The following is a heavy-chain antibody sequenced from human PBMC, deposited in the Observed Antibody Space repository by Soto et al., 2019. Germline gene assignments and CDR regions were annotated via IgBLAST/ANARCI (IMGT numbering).Heavy chain of an antibody. V-gene: IGHV1-69*13. J-gene: IGHJ6*02. CDR2: IIPIFGTA. D-gene: IGHD2-2*01. Sequence: SVKVSCKASGYTFTNYAISWVRQAPGQGLEWMGGIIPIFGTANYAQKFQGRVTITADESTSTAYMELSSLRSEDTAVYYCAGEVVVPAARYYYYGMDVWGQGTTVTVSS. CDR1: GYTFTNYA. CDR3: AGEVVVPAARYYYYGMDV.